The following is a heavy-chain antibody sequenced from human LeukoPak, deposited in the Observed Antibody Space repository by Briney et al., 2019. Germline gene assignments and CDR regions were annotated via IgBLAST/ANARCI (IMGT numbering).Heavy chain of an antibody. V-gene: IGHV3-48*03. CDR3: ERWYCDKNICPSYYYGMDV. D-gene: IGHD2/OR15-2a*01. CDR2: ISSSGSTV. CDR1: GFTFSSYE. J-gene: IGHJ6*02. Sequence: EGSLRLSCAASGFTFSSYEMNWVRQAPGKGLEWVSFISSSGSTVNYVDSVKDRFTISRDNAKNSLYLQMDSLRAEETAVYYCERWYCDKNICPSYYYGMDVWGQGTTVTVSS.